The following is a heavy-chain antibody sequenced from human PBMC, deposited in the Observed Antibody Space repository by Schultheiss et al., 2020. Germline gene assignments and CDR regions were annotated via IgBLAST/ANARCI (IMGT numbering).Heavy chain of an antibody. J-gene: IGHJ4*02. CDR3: ARGRAGVVVAAKDY. CDR2: INWNGGST. Sequence: GGSLRLSFAASGFTFDDYGMSWVRQAPGKGLEWVSGINWNGGSTGYADSVKGRFTISRDNAKNSLYLQMNSLRDEDTAVYYCARGRAGVVVAAKDYWGQGTLVTVSS. D-gene: IGHD2-15*01. V-gene: IGHV3-20*03. CDR1: GFTFDDYG.